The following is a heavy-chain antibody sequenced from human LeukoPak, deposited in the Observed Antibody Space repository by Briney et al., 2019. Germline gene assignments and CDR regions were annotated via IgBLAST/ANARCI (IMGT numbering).Heavy chain of an antibody. D-gene: IGHD1-26*01. Sequence: SGTLSLTCTVSGDSLNTYYWDWIRQPAGKGLEWIGRIHHSGATNYNPSLRSRVTMSVDTSKNQFSLILRSVTAADTAVYYCARDKGVERLGGVYFDSWGQGTLVIVSS. J-gene: IGHJ4*02. CDR3: ARDKGVERLGGVYFDS. CDR2: IHHSGAT. CDR1: GDSLNTYY. V-gene: IGHV4-4*07.